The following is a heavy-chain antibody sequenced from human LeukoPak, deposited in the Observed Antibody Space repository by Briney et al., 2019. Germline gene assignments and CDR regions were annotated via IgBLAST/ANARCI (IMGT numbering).Heavy chain of an antibody. D-gene: IGHD1-14*01. CDR3: ARAGPPSYGMGV. V-gene: IGHV1-3*01. CDR1: GYTFTSYA. J-gene: IGHJ6*02. CDR2: INAGNGNT. Sequence: ASVKVSCKASGYTFTSYAMHWVRQAPGQRLEWMGWINAGNGNTKYSQKFQGRVTITRDTSASTAYMELSSLRSEDTAVYYCARAGPPSYGMGVWGQGTTVTVSS.